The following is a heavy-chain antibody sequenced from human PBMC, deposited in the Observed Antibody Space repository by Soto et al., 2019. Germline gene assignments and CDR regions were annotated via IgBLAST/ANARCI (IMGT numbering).Heavy chain of an antibody. V-gene: IGHV3-66*01. D-gene: IGHD2-21*02. J-gene: IGHJ4*02. Sequence: EVKLVESGGGLVQPGGSLRLSCAASGVTVSNNYMTWVRQAPGKGLELVSSIYSTGNTFYADSVKGRFTISRDNCKNTLYLQMNSLRVEDTAVYYCARNVPVTTLGYWGQGTRVTVSS. CDR2: IYSTGNT. CDR1: GVTVSNNY. CDR3: ARNVPVTTLGY.